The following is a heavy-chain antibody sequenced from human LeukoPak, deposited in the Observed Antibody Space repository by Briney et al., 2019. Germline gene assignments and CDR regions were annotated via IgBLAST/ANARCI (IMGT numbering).Heavy chain of an antibody. CDR3: ARGGPNMVRGVIIRHLDY. J-gene: IGHJ4*02. CDR2: INHSGST. CDR1: GGFFSGYF. D-gene: IGHD3-10*01. Sequence: SETLSLTCAVYGGFFSGYFWSWLRQPPGKGLELIGEINHSGSTNYNPCLKSRVTISGDTSKNQLSLKLSSVTAADPAVYYCARGGPNMVRGVIIRHLDYWGQGTLVTVSS. V-gene: IGHV4-34*01.